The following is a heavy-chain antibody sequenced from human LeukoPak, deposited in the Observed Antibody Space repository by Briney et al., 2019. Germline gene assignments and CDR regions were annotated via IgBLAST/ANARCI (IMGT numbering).Heavy chain of an antibody. CDR1: GFTFANYA. J-gene: IGHJ3*01. D-gene: IGHD5-12*01. V-gene: IGHV3-23*01. CDR3: GRDPNGGYVGAFEF. CDR2: ISGSGSVT. Sequence: GGSLRLSCEASGFTFANYAMTWVRQAPGKGLEWVSSISGSGSVTSYADSVKGRFTTTRDNSKGTLYLQMNSLRAGNAAVYYCGRDPNGGYVGAFEFWGQGTLVTVSS.